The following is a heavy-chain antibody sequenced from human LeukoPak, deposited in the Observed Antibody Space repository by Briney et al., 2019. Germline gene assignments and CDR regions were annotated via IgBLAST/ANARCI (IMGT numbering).Heavy chain of an antibody. CDR1: GYTFTGYY. D-gene: IGHD3-10*01. V-gene: IGHV1-2*02. CDR2: INPNSGGT. J-gene: IGHJ6*02. CDR3: ARVKALYGSGSFYYYYGMDV. Sequence: ASVKVSCKASGYTFTGYYMHWVRQAPGQGLEWMGWINPNSGGTNYAQKLQGRVTMSRDTSISTAYMELSRLRSDDTAVYYCARVKALYGSGSFYYYYGMDVWGQGTTVTVSS.